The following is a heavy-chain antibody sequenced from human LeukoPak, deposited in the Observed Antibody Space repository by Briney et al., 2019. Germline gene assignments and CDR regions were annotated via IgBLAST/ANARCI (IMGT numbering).Heavy chain of an antibody. V-gene: IGHV4-59*08. Sequence: SETLSLTCAVSGGSISSYHWSWIRQPPGKGLEWIGYMYYSGSTNYNPSLKSRVTVSVDTSKNQFSLKLSSVTAADTAVYYCAQASEAEYFQHWGQGTLVTVSS. CDR2: MYYSGST. CDR3: AQASEAEYFQH. CDR1: GGSISSYH. J-gene: IGHJ1*01.